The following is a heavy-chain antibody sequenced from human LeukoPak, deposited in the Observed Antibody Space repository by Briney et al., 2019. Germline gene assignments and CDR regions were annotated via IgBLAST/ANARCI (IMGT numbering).Heavy chain of an antibody. V-gene: IGHV1-18*04. Sequence: GESLKISCKGSGYSFTSYWIGWVRQAPGQGLEWMGWISAYNGNTNYAQKLQGRVTMTTDTSTSTAYMELRSLRSDDTAVCYCARGPRFGELLWHWFDPWGQGTLVTVSS. CDR3: ARGPRFGELLWHWFDP. D-gene: IGHD3-10*01. J-gene: IGHJ5*02. CDR1: GYSFTSYW. CDR2: ISAYNGNT.